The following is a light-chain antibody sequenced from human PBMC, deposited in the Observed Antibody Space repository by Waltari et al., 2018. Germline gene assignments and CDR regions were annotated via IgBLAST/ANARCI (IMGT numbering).Light chain of an antibody. V-gene: IGKV4-1*01. CDR2: WAS. J-gene: IGKJ5*01. CDR1: ETVLSTSNNKSY. Sequence: DIVMTQSPDSLAVSLGERATINCKSSETVLSTSNNKSYLAWYQQKPGQPPKMLLYWASSRESGVPDRFSGGGSRTDFTLSISSLQDEEVAMYFCQQYYSTPSFGQGTRLEIK. CDR3: QQYYSTPS.